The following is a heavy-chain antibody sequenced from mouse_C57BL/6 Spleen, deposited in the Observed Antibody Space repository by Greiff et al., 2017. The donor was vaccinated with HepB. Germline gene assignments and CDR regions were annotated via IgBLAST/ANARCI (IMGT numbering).Heavy chain of an antibody. J-gene: IGHJ4*01. CDR3: AGAPQSNPAARDY. CDR2: IDPSDSET. V-gene: IGHV1-52*01. CDR1: GYTFPSYW. D-gene: IGHD2-5*01. Sequence: VPLQQPGAALVRPGSSVQLSCKASGYTFPSYWMPWVQQRPLPGLEWIGNIDPSDSETHYNQKFKDQATFTVDKSSSTAYMPLSSLTSEDSAVYFCAGAPQSNPAARDYWGQGTSVTVSS.